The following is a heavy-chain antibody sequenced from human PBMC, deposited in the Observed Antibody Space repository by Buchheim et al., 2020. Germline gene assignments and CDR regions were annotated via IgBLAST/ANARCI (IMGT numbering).Heavy chain of an antibody. CDR3: ARTRWSDYEALRPNLPDY. J-gene: IGHJ4*02. Sequence: QVQLVESGGGLVKPGGSLRLSCAASGFTFSDYYMSWIRQAPGKGLEWVSYISSSSSYTNYADSVKGRFTISRDNAKNSLYLQMNSLRAEDTAVYYCARTRWSDYEALRPNLPDYWGQGTL. CDR2: ISSSSSYT. V-gene: IGHV3-11*06. CDR1: GFTFSDYY. D-gene: IGHD5-12*01.